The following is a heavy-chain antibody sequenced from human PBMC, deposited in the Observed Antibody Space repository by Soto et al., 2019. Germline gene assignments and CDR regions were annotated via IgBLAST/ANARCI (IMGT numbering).Heavy chain of an antibody. CDR1: GFTFSAYS. D-gene: IGHD2-8*01. CDR2: INSSSSYL. J-gene: IGHJ4*02. Sequence: EVQLVESGGGLVQPGGSLRLSCAASGFTFSAYSMSWVRQAPWKGLEWVSFINSSSSYLYYADSVKGRITISRDNAKNSLLLQMSSLRAEDTAVYYCAGRYCSTGLCHFDYWGQGTLVTVSS. V-gene: IGHV3-21*04. CDR3: AGRYCSTGLCHFDY.